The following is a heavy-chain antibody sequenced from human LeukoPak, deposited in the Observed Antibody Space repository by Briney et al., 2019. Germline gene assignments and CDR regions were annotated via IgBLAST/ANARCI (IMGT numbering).Heavy chain of an antibody. D-gene: IGHD5-24*01. Sequence: GASVKVSCKASGGTFSSYAISWVRQAPGQGLEWRGRIIPILGIANYAQKFQGRVTITADKSTSTAYMELSSLRSEDTAVYYCARGVTMATTGFHGPEYYGMDVWGQGTTVTVSS. J-gene: IGHJ6*02. V-gene: IGHV1-69*04. CDR2: IIPILGIA. CDR1: GGTFSSYA. CDR3: ARGVTMATTGFHGPEYYGMDV.